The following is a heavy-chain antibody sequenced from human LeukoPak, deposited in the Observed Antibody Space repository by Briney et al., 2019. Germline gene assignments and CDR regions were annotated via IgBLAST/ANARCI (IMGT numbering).Heavy chain of an antibody. V-gene: IGHV3-30*04. CDR3: ASSDYGDPFDY. Sequence: QPGGSLRLSCAASGFTFSSYAMHWVRQAPGKGLEWVAVISYDGSNKYYADSVKGRFTISRDNSKNTLYLQMNSLKAEDTAVYYCASSDYGDPFDYWGQGTLVTVSS. CDR2: ISYDGSNK. CDR1: GFTFSSYA. D-gene: IGHD4-17*01. J-gene: IGHJ4*02.